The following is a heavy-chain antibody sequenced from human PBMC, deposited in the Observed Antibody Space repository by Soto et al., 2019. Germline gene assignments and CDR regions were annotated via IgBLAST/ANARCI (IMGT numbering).Heavy chain of an antibody. CDR2: INASNGNT. V-gene: IGHV1-18*01. Sequence: QVQLVQSGAEVKNPGASVKVSCKASGYSFTRYGIGWARQAPGQGLEWMGWINASNGNTNYAQNLQGRLTLTTDTSTTTAYMELRSLRSNDTAIYYCAMVDVYVTPSPQDVWGQGTTVTVSS. CDR1: GYSFTRYG. CDR3: AMVDVYVTPSPQDV. J-gene: IGHJ6*02. D-gene: IGHD3-16*01.